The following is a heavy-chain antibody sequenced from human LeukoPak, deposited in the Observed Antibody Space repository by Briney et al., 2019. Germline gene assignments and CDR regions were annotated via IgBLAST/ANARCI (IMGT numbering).Heavy chain of an antibody. Sequence: SETLSLTCAVYGGSFSCYYWSWIRQPPGKGLEWIGEINHSGSTNYNPSLKSRVTISVDTSKNQFSLKLSSVTAADTAVYYCARGGPYGDYLGYWGQGTLVTVSS. D-gene: IGHD4-17*01. CDR3: ARGGPYGDYLGY. CDR1: GGSFSCYY. CDR2: INHSGST. V-gene: IGHV4-34*01. J-gene: IGHJ4*02.